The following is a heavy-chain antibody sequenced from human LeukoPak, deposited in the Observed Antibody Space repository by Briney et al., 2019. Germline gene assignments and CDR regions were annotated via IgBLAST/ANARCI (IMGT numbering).Heavy chain of an antibody. CDR1: GFTFSSSW. Sequence: GRSLRLSCAASGFTFSSSWMSWVRQDPGKGLEWVANIKQDGGEKYYVDSVKGRFTISRDNAKNSLYLQMNSLRVEDTAVYYCARESDDLWGGFDYWGQGTLVTVSS. J-gene: IGHJ4*02. V-gene: IGHV3-7*01. CDR2: IKQDGGEK. CDR3: ARESDDLWGGFDY. D-gene: IGHD3-3*01.